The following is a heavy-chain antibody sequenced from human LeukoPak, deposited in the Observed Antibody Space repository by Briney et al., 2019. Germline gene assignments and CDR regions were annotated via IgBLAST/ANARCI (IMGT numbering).Heavy chain of an antibody. V-gene: IGHV1-2*02. J-gene: IGHJ4*02. CDR3: ARDYYYGSGSSSRPGY. D-gene: IGHD3-10*01. CDR2: INPNSGGT. Sequence: GASVKVSCKASGYTFTGYYMHWVRQAPGQGLEWMGWINPNSGGTNYAQKFQGRVTMTRDTSISTAYMELSRLRSDDTAVYYCARDYYYGSGSSSRPGYWGQGTLVTVPS. CDR1: GYTFTGYY.